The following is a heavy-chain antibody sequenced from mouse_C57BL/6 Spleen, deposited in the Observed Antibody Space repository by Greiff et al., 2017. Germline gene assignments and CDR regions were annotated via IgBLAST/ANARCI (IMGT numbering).Heavy chain of an antibody. J-gene: IGHJ2*01. Sequence: QQSCKASGYTFTSYWMHWVKQRPGRGLEWIGRIDPNSGGTKYNEKFKSKATLTVDKPSSTAYMQLSSLTSEDSAVYYCATGSSYSYYFDYWGQGTTLTVSS. D-gene: IGHD1-1*01. V-gene: IGHV1-72*01. CDR3: ATGSSYSYYFDY. CDR2: IDPNSGGT. CDR1: GYTFTSYW.